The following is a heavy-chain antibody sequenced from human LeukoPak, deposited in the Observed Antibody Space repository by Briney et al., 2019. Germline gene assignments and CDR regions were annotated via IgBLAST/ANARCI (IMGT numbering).Heavy chain of an antibody. Sequence: SETLSLTCTVSGGSISSYYWSWIRQPPGKGLEWIGYIYYSGSTNHNPSLKSRVTISVNTSKNQFSLKLSSVTAADTAVYYCARATYSSGWGTSDYWGQGTLVTVSS. CDR1: GGSISSYY. CDR2: IYYSGST. J-gene: IGHJ4*02. V-gene: IGHV4-59*01. D-gene: IGHD6-19*01. CDR3: ARATYSSGWGTSDY.